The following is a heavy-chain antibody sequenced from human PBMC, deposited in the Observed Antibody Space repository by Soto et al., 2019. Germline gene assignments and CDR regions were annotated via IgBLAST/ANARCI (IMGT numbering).Heavy chain of an antibody. D-gene: IGHD5-12*01. CDR3: AKYRRTDAEGYRLDF. CDR2: VYYTGSTST. CDR1: GASINNYY. J-gene: IGHJ4*02. V-gene: IGHV4-59*01. Sequence: SETLSLTCSVSGASINNYYWSWIRQPPGKGLEWIGYVYYTGSTSTKYNPSLQSRVAMSVDSSKNQFSLKLTSMTAADTAIYYCAKYRRTDAEGYRLDFWGLGTLVTVSS.